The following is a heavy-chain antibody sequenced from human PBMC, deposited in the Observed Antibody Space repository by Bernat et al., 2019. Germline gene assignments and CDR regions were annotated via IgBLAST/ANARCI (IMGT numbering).Heavy chain of an antibody. J-gene: IGHJ6*02. Sequence: QVQLVQSGAEVKKPGASVKVSCKASGYSFISHAIYWVRQAPGQRLEWMGWVNNHNGQTTYSQKFQGRVTITRDTSANTVYMELSSLRSEDTAVYYCAREDYYDRTSFVMDVWGQGATVTVSS. CDR1: GYSFISHA. CDR2: VNNHNGQT. CDR3: AREDYYDRTSFVMDV. V-gene: IGHV1-3*04. D-gene: IGHD3-22*01.